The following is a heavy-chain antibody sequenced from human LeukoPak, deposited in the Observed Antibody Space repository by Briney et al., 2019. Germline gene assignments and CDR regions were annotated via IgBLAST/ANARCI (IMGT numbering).Heavy chain of an antibody. CDR2: ISYDGSNK. V-gene: IGHV3-30*18. J-gene: IGHJ4*02. CDR1: GFTFSSYS. D-gene: IGHD3-22*01. Sequence: PGRSLRLSCAASGFTFSSYSMHWVRQAPGKGLEWVAVISYDGSNKYYADSVKGRFTISRDNSKNTLYLQMNSLRAEDTAVYYCAKDGGSGYLDYWGQGTLVTVSS. CDR3: AKDGGSGYLDY.